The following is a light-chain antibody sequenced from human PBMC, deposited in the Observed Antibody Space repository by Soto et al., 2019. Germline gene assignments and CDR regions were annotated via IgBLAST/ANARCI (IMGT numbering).Light chain of an antibody. Sequence: EIVLTQSPATLSLSPGERATLSCRASQSVSSYLAWYQQKPGQAPRLLIYDASNRATGIPARFSGRGSGTDFTLTISSLEPEDFAGDYCQQRSNWPPVTFGQGTRLEIK. CDR1: QSVSSY. CDR3: QQRSNWPPVT. CDR2: DAS. V-gene: IGKV3-11*01. J-gene: IGKJ5*01.